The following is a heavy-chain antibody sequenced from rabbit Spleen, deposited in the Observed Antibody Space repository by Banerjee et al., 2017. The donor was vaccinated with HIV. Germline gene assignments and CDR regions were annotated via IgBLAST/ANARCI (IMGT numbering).Heavy chain of an antibody. D-gene: IGHD6-1*01. V-gene: IGHV1S45*01. CDR3: ASDIHGYGVFDL. J-gene: IGHJ4*01. CDR2: INAVTGKA. Sequence: QEQLEESGGGLVKPEGSLKLSCTASGFSFSNKAVMCWVRQAPGKGLEWIACINAVTGKAVYATWAKGRFTFSKTSSTTVTLQMTSLTAADTATYFCASDIHGYGVFDLWGQGTLVTVS. CDR1: GFSFSNKAV.